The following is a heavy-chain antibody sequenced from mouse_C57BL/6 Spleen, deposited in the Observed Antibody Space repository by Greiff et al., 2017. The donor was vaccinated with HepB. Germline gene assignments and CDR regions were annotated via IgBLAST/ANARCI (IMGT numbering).Heavy chain of an antibody. J-gene: IGHJ3*01. CDR2: IHPSDSDT. Sequence: QVQLQQPGAELVKPGASVKVSCKASGYTFTSYWLHWVKQRPGQGLEWIGRIHPSDSDTNYNQKFKGKATLTVDKSSSTAYMQLSSLTSEDSAVDYCAIEGYDDYEAWFAYWGQGTLVTVSA. CDR1: GYTFTSYW. CDR3: AIEGYDDYEAWFAY. D-gene: IGHD2-4*01. V-gene: IGHV1-74*01.